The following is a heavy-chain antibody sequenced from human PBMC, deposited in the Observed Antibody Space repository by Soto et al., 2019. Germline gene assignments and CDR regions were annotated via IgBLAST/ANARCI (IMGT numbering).Heavy chain of an antibody. CDR2: IKSKTAGGTT. D-gene: IGHD1-7*01. J-gene: IGHJ5*02. CDR1: GFTLSTAW. V-gene: IGHV3-15*07. Sequence: EAQLVESGGGLVEPGGSLRLSCAASGFTLSTAWMHWVRQAPGRGLEWVGRIKSKTAGGTTDYAAPVRGRFSISRDDSKNMLYLEMNGLKTEDTAVYFCATDRSAYKLQVRYNWFDPWGQGTLVTVSS. CDR3: ATDRSAYKLQVRYNWFDP.